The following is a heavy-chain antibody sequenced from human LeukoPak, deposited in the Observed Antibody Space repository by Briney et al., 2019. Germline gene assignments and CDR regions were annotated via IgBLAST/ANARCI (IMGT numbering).Heavy chain of an antibody. J-gene: IGHJ5*02. V-gene: IGHV3-74*01. Sequence: GGSLRLSCAVSGFTFSSYWMHWVRQAPGKGLVWVSRINTDGSSTTYADSVKGRFTIPRDNAKNTLFLQMNSLRAEDTAVYFCARAASSGWSGGNWFDPWGQGSLVTVSS. CDR1: GFTFSSYW. CDR2: INTDGSST. D-gene: IGHD6-19*01. CDR3: ARAASSGWSGGNWFDP.